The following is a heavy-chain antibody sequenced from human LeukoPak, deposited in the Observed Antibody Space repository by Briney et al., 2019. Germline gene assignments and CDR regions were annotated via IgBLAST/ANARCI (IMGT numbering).Heavy chain of an antibody. J-gene: IGHJ4*02. CDR2: ISLSSSTI. V-gene: IGHV3-48*02. CDR1: GFTFSIYS. D-gene: IGHD5-24*01. Sequence: PGGSLRLSCAASGFTFSIYSMNSVRQAPGKGLEWVSYISLSSSTIYYADSVKGRFTISRDNAKNSLYLQMKRLRDEDTAVYYCARDGYNTYFEYWGQGTLVTVSS. CDR3: ARDGYNTYFEY.